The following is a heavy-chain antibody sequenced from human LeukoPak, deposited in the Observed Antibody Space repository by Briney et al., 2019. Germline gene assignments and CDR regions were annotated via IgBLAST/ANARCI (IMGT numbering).Heavy chain of an antibody. Sequence: PGGSLRLSCAASGFTFDDYGMSWVRQAPGKGLEWVSGINWNGGSTGYADSVKGRFTISRDNAKNSLYLQMNSLRAEDTALYHCARTSEGSGIAYFDYWGQGTLVTVSS. CDR3: ARTSEGSGIAYFDY. CDR1: GFTFDDYG. J-gene: IGHJ4*02. V-gene: IGHV3-20*01. CDR2: INWNGGST. D-gene: IGHD3-10*01.